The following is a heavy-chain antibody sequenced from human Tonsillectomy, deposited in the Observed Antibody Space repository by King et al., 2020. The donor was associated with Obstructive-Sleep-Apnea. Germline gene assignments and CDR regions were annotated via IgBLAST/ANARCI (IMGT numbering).Heavy chain of an antibody. V-gene: IGHV4-59*03. CDR3: AVGGYGSGFDY. Sequence: PLQESGPGLVMPSETLSLTCTVSGGSISTYYWSWIRPPPGKGLEWVGYIYYSGSTNYNPSLKSRVTISVDTSKNQFSLNLSSVTASDTAVYYCAVGGYGSGFDYWGQGTLVTVSS. D-gene: IGHD3-10*01. J-gene: IGHJ4*02. CDR1: GGSISTYY. CDR2: IYYSGST.